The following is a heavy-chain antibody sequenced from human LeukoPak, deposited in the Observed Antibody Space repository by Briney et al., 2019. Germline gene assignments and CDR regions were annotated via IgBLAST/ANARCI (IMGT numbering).Heavy chain of an antibody. D-gene: IGHD3-22*01. CDR2: ISSSSSCI. V-gene: IGHV3-21*01. CDR1: GFTFSSYS. CDR3: ARALYYYDSKGFDP. J-gene: IGHJ5*02. Sequence: GSLRLSCAASGFTFSSYSMNWVRQAPGKGLEWVSSISSSSSCIYYADSVKGRFTISRDNAKNSLYLQMNSLRAEDTAVYYCARALYYYDSKGFDPWGQGTLVTVSS.